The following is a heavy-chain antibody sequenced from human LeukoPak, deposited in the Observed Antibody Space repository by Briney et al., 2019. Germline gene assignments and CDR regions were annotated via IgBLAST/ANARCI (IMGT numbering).Heavy chain of an antibody. CDR3: ARSRDGYNSRYYDY. Sequence: SETLSLTCTVSGYSISSGYYWGWIRQPPGKGLEWIGSIYHSGSTYYNPSLKSRVTISVDTSKNQFSLKLSSVTAADTAVYYCARSRDGYNSRYYDYWGQGTLVTVSS. J-gene: IGHJ4*02. CDR2: IYHSGST. V-gene: IGHV4-38-2*02. D-gene: IGHD5-24*01. CDR1: GYSISSGYY.